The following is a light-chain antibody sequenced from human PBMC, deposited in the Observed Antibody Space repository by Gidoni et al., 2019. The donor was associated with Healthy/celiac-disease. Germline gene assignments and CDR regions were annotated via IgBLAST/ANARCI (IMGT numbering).Light chain of an antibody. CDR3: QQRSNWPPKYT. CDR2: DAS. CDR1: QGVSSY. Sequence: EIVLTQSPATLSLSPGARATLSCRASQGVSSYLAWYQQKPGQAPRLLIYDASNTATGIPARCSGSGAATDFTLTISSLEPEDFSVYYCQQRSNWPPKYTFGQGTKLDIK. V-gene: IGKV3-11*01. J-gene: IGKJ2*01.